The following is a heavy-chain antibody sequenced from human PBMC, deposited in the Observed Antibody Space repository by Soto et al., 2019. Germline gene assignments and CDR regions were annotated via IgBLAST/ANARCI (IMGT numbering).Heavy chain of an antibody. Sequence: ERQLVESGGGLVQPGGSLRLSCTASEFTFSDYWMHWVRQAPGKGLVWVSRINYDGSSITYADSVKGRCTISRDNAKNTLYLQMDSLRADDTAMYYCARGGEVTNVFFHWGRGTLVTVSS. V-gene: IGHV3-74*01. D-gene: IGHD4-17*01. CDR3: ARGGEVTNVFFH. CDR1: EFTFSDYW. CDR2: INYDGSSI. J-gene: IGHJ4*02.